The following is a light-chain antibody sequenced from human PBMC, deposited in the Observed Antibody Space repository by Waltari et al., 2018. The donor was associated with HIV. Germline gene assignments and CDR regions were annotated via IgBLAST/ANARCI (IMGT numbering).Light chain of an antibody. J-gene: IGLJ2*01. CDR2: ANI. CDR1: TSNIGPRYD. CDR3: QSYDSSLTHVV. V-gene: IGLV1-40*01. Sequence: QSVLTQPPSASGTPGQGVTISCTGSTSNIGPRYDVHWYQHLPGAAPKLLIYANINRPSGVPDRFAGSKSGTSASLVITGLQAEDEADYYCQSYDSSLTHVVFGGGTKLTVL.